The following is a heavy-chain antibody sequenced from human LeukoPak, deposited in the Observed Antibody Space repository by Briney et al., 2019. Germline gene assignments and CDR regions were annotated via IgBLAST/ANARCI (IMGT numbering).Heavy chain of an antibody. CDR3: ARPRRGRAARLDAFDI. V-gene: IGHV4-39*01. CDR1: GGSISSSSYY. D-gene: IGHD6-6*01. Sequence: SETLSLTCTVSGGSISSSSYYWGWIRQPPGKGLEWIGSIYYSGSTYYNPSLKSRVTISVDTSKNQFSLKLSSVTAADTAVYYCARPRRGRAARLDAFDIWGQGTLVTVSS. CDR2: IYYSGST. J-gene: IGHJ3*02.